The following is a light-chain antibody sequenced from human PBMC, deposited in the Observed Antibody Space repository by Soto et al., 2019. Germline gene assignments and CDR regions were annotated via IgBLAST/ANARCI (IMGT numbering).Light chain of an antibody. CDR2: TSD. CDR1: SSNIGTNY. V-gene: IGLV1-47*01. CDR3: AAWDDSLSGPNWI. Sequence: QSVLTQPPSASGTPGQRVTISCSGSSSNIGTNYIYWYQHLPGVAPKLLIYTSDQRPSGVPDRFSGSKSGNSASLAISGIRSEDEADYYCAAWDDSLSGPNWIFGGGTKLTVL. J-gene: IGLJ3*02.